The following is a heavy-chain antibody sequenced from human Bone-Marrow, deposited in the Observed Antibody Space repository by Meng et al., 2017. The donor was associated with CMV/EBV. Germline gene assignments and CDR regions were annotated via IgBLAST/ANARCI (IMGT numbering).Heavy chain of an antibody. CDR2: IYSGGST. CDR3: ARDTKLPYSYYYGMDV. V-gene: IGHV3-66*02. D-gene: IGHD1-7*01. Sequence: GESLKISCAASGFTVSSNYMSWVRQAPGKGLEWVPVIYSGGSTYYADSVKGRFTISRDNSKNTLYLQMNSLRAEDTAVYYCARDTKLPYSYYYGMDVWGQGTTVTVSS. CDR1: GFTVSSNY. J-gene: IGHJ6*02.